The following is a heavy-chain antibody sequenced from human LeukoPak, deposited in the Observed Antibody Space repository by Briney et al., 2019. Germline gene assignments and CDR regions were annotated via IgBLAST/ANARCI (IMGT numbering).Heavy chain of an antibody. J-gene: IGHJ3*02. CDR3: ARAPGLSHAFDI. V-gene: IGHV3-66*01. CDR2: IYSGGRT. Sequence: GGSLRLSCAASGFTVSSKYMSWVRQAPGKGLEWVSAIYSGGRTYYADSVKGRFTISRDNSKNTLYLQMNSLRAEDTAVYHCARAPGLSHAFDIWGQGTMVTVSS. CDR1: GFTVSSKY.